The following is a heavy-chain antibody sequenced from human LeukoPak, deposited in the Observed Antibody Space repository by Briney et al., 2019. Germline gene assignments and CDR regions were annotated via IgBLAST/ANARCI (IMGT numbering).Heavy chain of an antibody. V-gene: IGHV3-53*01. Sequence: GGSLRLSCAASGFTVSSNYMSWVRQAPGKGLEWVSVIYSGGSTYYADSVKGRFTISRDNSKNTLYLEVISLTAEDTAVYYCAKDDAWLRFGEWSQGTLVTVSS. CDR3: AKDDAWLRFGE. J-gene: IGHJ4*02. CDR2: IYSGGST. CDR1: GFTVSSNY. D-gene: IGHD3-10*01.